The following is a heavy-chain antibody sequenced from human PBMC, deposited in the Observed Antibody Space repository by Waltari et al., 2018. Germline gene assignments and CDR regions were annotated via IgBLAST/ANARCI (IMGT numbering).Heavy chain of an antibody. J-gene: IGHJ4*02. CDR3: AQDCSSWYDY. V-gene: IGHV1-8*02. CDR2: MNPNSGNT. CDR1: GYTFTSYG. D-gene: IGHD6-13*01. Sequence: QVQLVQSGSEVKKPGASVKVSCKASGYTFTSYGLSWVRQATGQGLEWMGWMNPNSGNTGYAQKFQGRVTMTRNTSISTAYMELSSLRSEDTGVYYCAQDCSSWYDYWGQGTLVTVSS.